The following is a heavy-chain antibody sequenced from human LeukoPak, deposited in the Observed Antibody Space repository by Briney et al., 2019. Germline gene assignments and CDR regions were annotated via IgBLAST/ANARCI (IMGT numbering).Heavy chain of an antibody. CDR2: INAGSGNT. V-gene: IGHV1-3*01. J-gene: IGHJ4*02. Sequence: GASVKVSCKASGYTFTSYAMHWVRRAPGQRLEWMGWINAGSGNTKYSQKFQGRVTITRDTSARTAYMELSSLRSEDTAVYYCARNGVASGWPDYFDYWGQGTLVTVSS. CDR1: GYTFTSYA. CDR3: ARNGVASGWPDYFDY. D-gene: IGHD6-19*01.